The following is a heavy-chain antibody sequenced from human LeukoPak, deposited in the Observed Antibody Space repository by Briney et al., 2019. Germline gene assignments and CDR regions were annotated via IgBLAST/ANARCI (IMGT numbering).Heavy chain of an antibody. D-gene: IGHD6-13*01. CDR1: GYTFTSYG. V-gene: IGHV1-18*01. Sequence: GASVKVSCKASGYTFTSYGISWVRQAPGQGLEWMGWISAYNGNTNYAQKLQGRVTMTTDTSTSTAYMELRSLRSDDTAVYYCARPFWAAAGTFSRWLDPWRQGTLVTVSS. J-gene: IGHJ5*02. CDR3: ARPFWAAAGTFSRWLDP. CDR2: ISAYNGNT.